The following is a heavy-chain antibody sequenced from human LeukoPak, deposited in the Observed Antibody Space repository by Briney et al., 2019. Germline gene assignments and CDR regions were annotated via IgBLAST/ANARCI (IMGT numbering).Heavy chain of an antibody. J-gene: IGHJ6*02. CDR2: INTNTGNP. D-gene: IGHD2-2*01. Sequence: ASVKVSCKVSGYTFTSYAMNWVRRAPGQGLEWMGWINTNTGNPTYAQGFTGRFVFSLDTSVSTAYLQISSLKAEDTAVYYCAREWPAATLGYYGMDVWGQGTTVTVSS. CDR1: GYTFTSYA. CDR3: AREWPAATLGYYGMDV. V-gene: IGHV7-4-1*02.